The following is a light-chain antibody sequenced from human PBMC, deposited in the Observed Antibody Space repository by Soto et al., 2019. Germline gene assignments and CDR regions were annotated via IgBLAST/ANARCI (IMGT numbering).Light chain of an antibody. CDR1: QSISSW. V-gene: IGKV1-5*01. Sequence: DIQMTQSPSTLSASVGDRVTITCRASQSISSWLAWYQQKPGKAPKLLIYDASRLASGVPSRFSGSGSGTQLTLTISRLQPDDFATYYFIQYNSDPCAVGQVTKV. CDR2: DAS. J-gene: IGKJ2*02. CDR3: IQYNSDPCA.